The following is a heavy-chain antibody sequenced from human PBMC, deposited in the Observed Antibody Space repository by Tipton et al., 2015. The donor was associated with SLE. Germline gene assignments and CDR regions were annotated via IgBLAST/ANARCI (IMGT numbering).Heavy chain of an antibody. CDR1: GFTFSGYG. CDR3: AKAQVATPPLGFDY. CDR2: IWYDGSNT. Sequence: RSLRLSCAASGFTFSGYGMHWVRQAPGKGLEWVAVIWYDGSNTYYGDSVKGRFTISRDNSKNMLYLQMNSLRVEDTAVYYCAKAQVATPPLGFDYWGQGTLVTVSS. D-gene: IGHD5-12*01. V-gene: IGHV3-33*06. J-gene: IGHJ4*02.